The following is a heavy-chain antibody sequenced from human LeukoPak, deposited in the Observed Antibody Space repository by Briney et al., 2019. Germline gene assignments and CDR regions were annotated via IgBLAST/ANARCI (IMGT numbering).Heavy chain of an antibody. J-gene: IGHJ4*02. CDR2: ISGYNGNT. Sequence: GASVKVSCKTSGYTFTNYGISWVRQAPGQGLEWMGWISGYNGNTRYAQKFQGRVTMTTDTSTTTAYMEVRSLRSDDTAVYYCAKEKAGLTTTPLGSDYWGQGTLVTVSS. V-gene: IGHV1-18*01. CDR1: GYTFTNYG. D-gene: IGHD4-17*01. CDR3: AKEKAGLTTTPLGSDY.